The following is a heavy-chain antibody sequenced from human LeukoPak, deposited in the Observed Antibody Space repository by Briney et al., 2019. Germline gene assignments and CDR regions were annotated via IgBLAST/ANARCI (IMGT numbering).Heavy chain of an antibody. V-gene: IGHV1-2*02. CDR1: GYTFSDFY. CDR3: AREWGPNYVQGWFDP. D-gene: IGHD3-10*02. Sequence: GASVEVSCKTSGYTFSDFYIHWVRQAPGQGLEWMGWINPKTGGITYSQKFKGRVTMTRDTSLNTAHMEVTGLTFGDTAVYYCAREWGPNYVQGWFDPWGQGTLVSVSS. CDR2: INPKTGGI. J-gene: IGHJ5*02.